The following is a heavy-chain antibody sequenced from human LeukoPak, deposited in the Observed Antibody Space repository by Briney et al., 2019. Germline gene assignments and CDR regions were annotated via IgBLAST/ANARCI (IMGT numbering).Heavy chain of an antibody. CDR3: ARRAYSSSWSYFDY. Sequence: PGESLKISGKGSEYSFTSCWIGWVRQMPGKGLEGMGIIYPGDSDARYSPSFQGQVTVSVDKSTSTAFLQWSSLKASDTAMYFCARRAYSSSWSYFDYWGQGTLVTVSS. CDR2: IYPGDSDA. D-gene: IGHD6-13*01. J-gene: IGHJ4*02. CDR1: EYSFTSCW. V-gene: IGHV5-51*03.